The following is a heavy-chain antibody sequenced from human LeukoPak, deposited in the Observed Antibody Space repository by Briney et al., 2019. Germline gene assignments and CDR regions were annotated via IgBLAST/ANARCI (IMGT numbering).Heavy chain of an antibody. D-gene: IGHD2-15*01. CDR2: IYYSGST. Sequence: SETLSLTCTVSGGSISSYYWSWIRQPPGKGLEWIGYIYYSGSTNYNPSLKSRVTISVDTSKNQFSLKLSPVTAADTAVYYCARVDCSGGSCSFDYWGQGTLVTVSS. J-gene: IGHJ4*02. CDR1: GGSISSYY. CDR3: ARVDCSGGSCSFDY. V-gene: IGHV4-59*01.